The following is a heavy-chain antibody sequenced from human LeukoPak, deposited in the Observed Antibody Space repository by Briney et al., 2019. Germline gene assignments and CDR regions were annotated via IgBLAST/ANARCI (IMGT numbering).Heavy chain of an antibody. CDR2: ISPTSSYM. Sequence: GGSLRLSCAASGFTFTDFYMNWVRQAPGKGLEWVSWISPTSSYMYYADSVKGRFTISRDNAKNSLYLQMNSLRAEDTAVYFCARDKRVVGATGVGDYWGQGTLVTVSS. J-gene: IGHJ4*02. CDR3: ARDKRVVGATGVGDY. D-gene: IGHD1-26*01. V-gene: IGHV3-21*01. CDR1: GFTFTDFY.